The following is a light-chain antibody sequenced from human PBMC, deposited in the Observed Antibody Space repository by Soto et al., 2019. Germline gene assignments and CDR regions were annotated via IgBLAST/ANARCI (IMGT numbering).Light chain of an antibody. CDR1: NIGSKS. V-gene: IGLV3-21*04. CDR2: YDS. J-gene: IGLJ2*01. Sequence: SYELTQPPSVSVAPGQTARITCWGNNIGSKSVHWYQQKPGQAPVLVIYYDSDRPSGIPERFSGSNSGNTATLTISRVEAGDEADYYCQVWDSSSDHVVFGGGTKLTVL. CDR3: QVWDSSSDHVV.